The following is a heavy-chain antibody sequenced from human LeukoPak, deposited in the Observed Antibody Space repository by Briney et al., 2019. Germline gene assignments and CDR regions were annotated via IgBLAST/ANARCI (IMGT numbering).Heavy chain of an antibody. J-gene: IGHJ5*02. Sequence: ASVKVSCKASGYTFTGYYIHWVRQAPGQGLEWMGWINPNSGGTNYAQKLQGRVTMTTDTSTSTAYMELRSLRSDDTAVYYCARDRPTGIAAADDWFDPWGQGTLVTVSS. CDR3: ARDRPTGIAAADDWFDP. D-gene: IGHD6-13*01. CDR2: INPNSGGT. V-gene: IGHV1-2*02. CDR1: GYTFTGYY.